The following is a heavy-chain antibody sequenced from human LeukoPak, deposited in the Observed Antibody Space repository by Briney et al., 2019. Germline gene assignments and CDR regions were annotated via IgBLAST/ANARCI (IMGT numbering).Heavy chain of an antibody. D-gene: IGHD3-10*01. CDR3: ARIRYYYGSGSYSLGY. CDR2: INPNSGGT. V-gene: IGHV1-2*02. Sequence: ASVKVSCKASGYTFTYYYIHWVRQAPGQGLEWMGWINPNSGGTNYGQKFQGRVTMTRDTSISTAYMELSRLISDETAVYYCARIRYYYGSGSYSLGYWGQGTLVTVSS. J-gene: IGHJ4*02. CDR1: GYTFTYYY.